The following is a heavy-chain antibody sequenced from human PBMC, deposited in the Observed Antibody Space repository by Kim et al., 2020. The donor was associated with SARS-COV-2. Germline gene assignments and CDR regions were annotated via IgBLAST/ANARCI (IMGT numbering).Heavy chain of an antibody. J-gene: IGHJ6*02. Sequence: GGSLRLSCAASGFTFSSYAMHWVRQAPGKGLEWVAVIWYDGSNKYYADSVKGRFTISRDNSKNTLYLQMNSLRAEDTAVYYCAKELWSRDYYYGMDVWGQGTTVTVSS. V-gene: IGHV3-33*06. CDR2: IWYDGSNK. CDR1: GFTFSSYA. D-gene: IGHD2-8*02. CDR3: AKELWSRDYYYGMDV.